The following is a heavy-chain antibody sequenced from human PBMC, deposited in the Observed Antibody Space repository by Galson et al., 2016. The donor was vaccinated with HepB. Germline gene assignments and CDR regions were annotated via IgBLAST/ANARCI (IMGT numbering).Heavy chain of an antibody. J-gene: IGHJ5*01. CDR2: IYPSGRT. D-gene: IGHD3-16*01. CDR3: AREWGGAGRYDS. CDR1: GDSISEPHW. Sequence: SETLSLTCSVSGDSISEPHWWIWVRQPPGKGLEWIGQIYPSGRTNYSPSLSGRVTILVDKSKNQFSLNLSSVTAADTAVYYCAREWGGAGRYDSWGPGSLVTVSS. V-gene: IGHV4-4*02.